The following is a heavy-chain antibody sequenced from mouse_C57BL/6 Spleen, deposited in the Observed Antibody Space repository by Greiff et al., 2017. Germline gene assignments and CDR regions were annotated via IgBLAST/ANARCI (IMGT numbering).Heavy chain of an antibody. D-gene: IGHD4-1*01. J-gene: IGHJ2*01. Sequence: EVKVVESGGDLVKPGGSLKLSCAASGFTFSSYGMSWVRQTPDKRLEWVATISSGGSYTYYPDSVKGRFTISRDNAKNTLYLQMSSLKSEDTAMYYCARHPGSYYFDYWGQGTTLTFSS. CDR1: GFTFSSYG. V-gene: IGHV5-6*01. CDR2: ISSGGSYT. CDR3: ARHPGSYYFDY.